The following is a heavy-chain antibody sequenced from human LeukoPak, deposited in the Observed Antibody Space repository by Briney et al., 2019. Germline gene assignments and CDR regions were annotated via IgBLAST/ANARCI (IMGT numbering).Heavy chain of an antibody. D-gene: IGHD3-22*01. V-gene: IGHV3-30*04. CDR1: GFTFSSYA. CDR3: ARDKYYYDSSGYYSAIDY. J-gene: IGHJ4*02. CDR2: ISYDGSNK. Sequence: GGSLRLSCAASGFTFSSYAMHWVRQAPGKGLEWVAVISYDGSNKYYADSVKGRFTISRDNSKNTLYLQMNSLRAEDTAVYYCARDKYYYDSSGYYSAIDYWGQGTLVTVSS.